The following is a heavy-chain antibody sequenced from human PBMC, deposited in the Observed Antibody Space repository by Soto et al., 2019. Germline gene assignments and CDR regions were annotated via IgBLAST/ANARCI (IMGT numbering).Heavy chain of an antibody. J-gene: IGHJ6*02. D-gene: IGHD6-6*01. Sequence: ASVKVSCKASGGTFSSYAISWVRQAPGQGLEWMRGIIPIFGTANYAQKFQGRVTITADESTSTAYMELSSLRSEDTAVYYCARVGGGGGGSSSTYYYYGMDVWGQGTTVTVSS. V-gene: IGHV1-69*13. CDR2: IIPIFGTA. CDR1: GGTFSSYA. CDR3: ARVGGGGGGSSSTYYYYGMDV.